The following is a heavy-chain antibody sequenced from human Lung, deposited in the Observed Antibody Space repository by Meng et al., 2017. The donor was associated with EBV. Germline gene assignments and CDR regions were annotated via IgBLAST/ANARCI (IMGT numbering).Heavy chain of an antibody. J-gene: IGHJ5*02. CDR3: ARARLGGYCSSTSCADNWFDP. CDR2: ISAYNGNT. Sequence: QVQLVQSGAEVKKPGXSVKVSCXASGYTFTSYGISWVRQAPGQGLEWMGWISAYNGNTNYAQKLQGRVTMTTDTSTSTAYMELRSLRSDDTAVYYCARARLGGYCSSTSCADNWFDPWGQGTLVTVSS. D-gene: IGHD2-2*01. CDR1: GYTFTSYG. V-gene: IGHV1-18*01.